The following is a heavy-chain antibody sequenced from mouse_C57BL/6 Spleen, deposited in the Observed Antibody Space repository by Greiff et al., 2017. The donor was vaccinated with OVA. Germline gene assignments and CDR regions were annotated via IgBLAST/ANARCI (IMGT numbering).Heavy chain of an antibody. D-gene: IGHD3-2*02. CDR1: GFTFSNYW. V-gene: IGHV6-3*01. Sequence: EVKLVESGGGLVQPGGSMKLSCVASGFTFSNYWMNWVRQSPEKGLEWVAQIRLKSDNYATHYAESVKGRFTISRDDSKSSVYLQMNNLRAEDTGIYYCTGGGDSSGPAWFAYWGQGTLVTVSA. CDR2: IRLKSDNYAT. CDR3: TGGGDSSGPAWFAY. J-gene: IGHJ3*01.